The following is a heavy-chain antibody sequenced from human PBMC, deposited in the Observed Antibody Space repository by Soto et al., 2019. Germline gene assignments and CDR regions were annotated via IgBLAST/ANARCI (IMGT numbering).Heavy chain of an antibody. CDR2: LNIAGTI. D-gene: IGHD6-13*01. CDR1: GASISSFN. Sequence: SETLSLTCSVSGASISSFNWNWVRQPAGKGPEWVGRLNIAGTINYNPSLKSRITMSMDTSKNQVSLHLRSVTAADTAIYYCARDRGEYTSSWFWYFSHWGHGTLVTVSS. V-gene: IGHV4-4*07. CDR3: ARDRGEYTSSWFWYFSH. J-gene: IGHJ2*01.